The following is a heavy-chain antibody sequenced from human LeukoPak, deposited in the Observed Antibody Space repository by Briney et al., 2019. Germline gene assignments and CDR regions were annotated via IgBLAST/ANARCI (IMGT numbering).Heavy chain of an antibody. CDR2: ISNGSSAI. CDR3: ARGGSGSYGVY. J-gene: IGHJ4*02. CDR1: GFTFTTYS. V-gene: IGHV3-21*01. D-gene: IGHD3-10*01. Sequence: PGGALRLSCESSGFTFTTYSMTWVRQAPGKGLEGVSVISNGSSAIFSSDALKGRFTISRDDAKNLLYLDMNSLRAEDTAVYYCARGGSGSYGVYWGQGTLVTVSS.